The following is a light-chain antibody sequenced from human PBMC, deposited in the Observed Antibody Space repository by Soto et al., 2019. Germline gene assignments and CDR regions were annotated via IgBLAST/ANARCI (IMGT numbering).Light chain of an antibody. CDR1: SSNIGAGYD. CDR3: QSYDSGLSGSV. Sequence: QSVLTQPPSVSGAPGQRVTISCTGSSSNIGAGYDVHWYQQLPGTAPKLLIYGNSNRPSGVPDRFSGSKSGTSASLAITGLQAEDEADYYCQSYDSGLSGSVFGGGTKATVL. CDR2: GNS. V-gene: IGLV1-40*01. J-gene: IGLJ3*02.